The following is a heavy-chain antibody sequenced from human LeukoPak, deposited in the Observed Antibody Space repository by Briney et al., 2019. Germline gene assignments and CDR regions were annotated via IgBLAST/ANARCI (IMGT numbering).Heavy chain of an antibody. J-gene: IGHJ4*02. Sequence: PSETLSLTCTVSGGSISSYYWSWIRQPPGKGLEWIGYIYYSGSTNYNPSLKSRVTISLDTSKNQFSLKLSSVTAADTAVYYCARVRRAKTYYYDSSGYYADYWGQGTLVTVSS. CDR3: ARVRRAKTYYYDSSGYYADY. CDR2: IYYSGST. V-gene: IGHV4-59*01. CDR1: GGSISSYY. D-gene: IGHD3-22*01.